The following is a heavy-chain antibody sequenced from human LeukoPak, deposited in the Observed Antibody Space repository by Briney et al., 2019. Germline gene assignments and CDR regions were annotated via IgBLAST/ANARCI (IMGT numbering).Heavy chain of an antibody. Sequence: PGDSLRLSCAASGFTFSLYAMTWVRQAPGKGLEWVSGISGSGGSTYYADSVKGRFTISRDNSKNTLYLQMNSLRAEDTAVYYCASNAGSGWFFYWGQGTLVTVSS. CDR3: ASNAGSGWFFY. CDR1: GFTFSLYA. CDR2: ISGSGGST. J-gene: IGHJ4*02. V-gene: IGHV3-23*01. D-gene: IGHD6-19*01.